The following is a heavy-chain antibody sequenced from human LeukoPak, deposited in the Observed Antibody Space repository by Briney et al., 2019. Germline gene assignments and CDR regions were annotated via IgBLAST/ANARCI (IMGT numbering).Heavy chain of an antibody. CDR3: ARGRLGYFDY. D-gene: IGHD3-16*01. CDR2: ISSSSSTI. Sequence: PGGSLRLSCAASGFTFSSYAMHWVRQAPGKGLEWVSYISSSSSTIYYADSVRGRFTISRDNAKNSLYLQMNSLRAEDTAVYYCARGRLGYFDYWGQGTLVTVSS. CDR1: GFTFSSYA. V-gene: IGHV3-48*01. J-gene: IGHJ4*02.